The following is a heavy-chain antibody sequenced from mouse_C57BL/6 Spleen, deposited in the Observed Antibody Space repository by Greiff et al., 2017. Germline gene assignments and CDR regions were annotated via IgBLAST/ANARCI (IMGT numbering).Heavy chain of an antibody. CDR2: INPSRGYT. J-gene: IGHJ1*03. Sequence: QVQLQQSGAELARPGASVKMSCKASGYTFTSYTMHWVKQRPGQGLEWIGYINPSRGYTKYNQKFKDKATLTTDKSSSTAYMQLSSLTSEDSAVYYCASPVTTVVAVYWYFDVWGTGTTVTVSS. V-gene: IGHV1-4*01. D-gene: IGHD1-1*01. CDR1: GYTFTSYT. CDR3: ASPVTTVVAVYWYFDV.